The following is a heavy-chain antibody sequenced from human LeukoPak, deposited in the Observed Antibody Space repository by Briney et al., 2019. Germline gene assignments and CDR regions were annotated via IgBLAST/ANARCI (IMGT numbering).Heavy chain of an antibody. CDR2: ISSSSSYI. D-gene: IGHD3-10*01. J-gene: IGHJ4*02. Sequence: GGSLRLSCAASGFTLSSYSMNWVRQAPGKGLEWVSSISSSSSYIYYADSVKGRFTISRDNAKNSLYLQLNSLRAEDTAVYYCARDARFEITMVRGVHDYWGQGTLVTVSS. V-gene: IGHV3-21*01. CDR3: ARDARFEITMVRGVHDY. CDR1: GFTLSSYS.